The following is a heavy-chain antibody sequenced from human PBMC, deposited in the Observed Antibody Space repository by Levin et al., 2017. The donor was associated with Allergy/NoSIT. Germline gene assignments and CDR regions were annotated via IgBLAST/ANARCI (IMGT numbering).Heavy chain of an antibody. Sequence: GGSLRLSCAASGFTVSSNDMDWVRQAPGKGLEWVSLIYSAGSTYYADSVKGRFTISRDNSKNTLYLQMNSLRAEDTAVYYCAREWCSGGSCYGAFDIWGQGTMVTVSS. J-gene: IGHJ3*02. CDR2: IYSAGST. V-gene: IGHV3-66*01. D-gene: IGHD2-15*01. CDR1: GFTVSSND. CDR3: AREWCSGGSCYGAFDI.